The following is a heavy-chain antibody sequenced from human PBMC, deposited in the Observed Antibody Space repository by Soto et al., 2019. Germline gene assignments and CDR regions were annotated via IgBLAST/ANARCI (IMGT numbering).Heavy chain of an antibody. D-gene: IGHD3-3*01. Sequence: EVQLVESGGGLVQPGGSLKLSCAASGFTFSGSAMHWVRQASGKGLEWVGRIRSKANSYATAYAASVKGRFTISRDDSKNTAYLQMNSLKTEDTAVDYCTRTRSYDFWSGYSTGNYYYMDVWGKGTTVTVSS. V-gene: IGHV3-73*01. CDR2: IRSKANSYAT. CDR3: TRTRSYDFWSGYSTGNYYYMDV. CDR1: GFTFSGSA. J-gene: IGHJ6*03.